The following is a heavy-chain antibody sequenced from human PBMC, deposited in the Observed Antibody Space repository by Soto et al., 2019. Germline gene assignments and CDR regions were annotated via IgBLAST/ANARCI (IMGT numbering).Heavy chain of an antibody. D-gene: IGHD3-22*01. J-gene: IGHJ6*02. CDR3: ARDSPYYYDSSGYYDSYYGMDV. Sequence: GGSLRLSCAASGFTFSSYGMHWVRQAPGKGLDWVAVISYDGSNQYYVDSVKGRFTISRDNSKNTLYLQKNSLRAEDTAVYYCARDSPYYYDSSGYYDSYYGMDVWGQGTTVTVSS. CDR1: GFTFSSYG. V-gene: IGHV3-30*03. CDR2: ISYDGSNQ.